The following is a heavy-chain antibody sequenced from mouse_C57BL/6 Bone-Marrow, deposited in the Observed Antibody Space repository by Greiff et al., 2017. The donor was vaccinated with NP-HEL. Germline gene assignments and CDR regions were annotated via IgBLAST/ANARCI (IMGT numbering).Heavy chain of an antibody. CDR1: GYTFTSYW. CDR3: TIIYDGIYVDY. J-gene: IGHJ2*01. V-gene: IGHV1-7*01. CDR2: INPCSGYT. Sequence: QVQLKQSGAELAKPGASVKLSCKASGYTFTSYWMHWVNQRPGQGLEWIGYINPCSGYTKYNQKFKDQATLTADKSSSTDYMQLSSLTYEDSAVYYCTIIYDGIYVDYWGQGTTLTVSS. D-gene: IGHD2-1*01.